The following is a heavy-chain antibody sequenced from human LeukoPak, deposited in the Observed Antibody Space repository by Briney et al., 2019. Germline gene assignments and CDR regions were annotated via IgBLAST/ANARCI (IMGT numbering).Heavy chain of an antibody. J-gene: IGHJ5*02. CDR2: ISYDGSNK. CDR3: ARDYDYGFNWFDP. D-gene: IGHD4-17*01. CDR1: GFTFSSYA. V-gene: IGHV3-30-3*01. Sequence: GRSLRLSCAASGFTFSSYAMHWVRQAPGKGLEWVAVISYDGSNKYYADSVKGRFTISRDNSKNTLYLQMNSLRAEDTAVYYCARDYDYGFNWFDPWGQGTLVTVSS.